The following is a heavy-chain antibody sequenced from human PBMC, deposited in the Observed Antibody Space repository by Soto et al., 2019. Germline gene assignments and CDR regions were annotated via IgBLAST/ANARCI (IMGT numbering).Heavy chain of an antibody. CDR3: TTDLVFGFVGATWLIDY. CDR2: IKSKTDGGTT. CDR1: GFTFSNAW. V-gene: IGHV3-15*01. J-gene: IGHJ4*02. Sequence: EVQLVESGGGLVKPGGSLRLSCAASGFTFSNAWMSWVRQAPGKGLEWVGRIKSKTDGGTTDYAAPVKGRFTISRDDSKNTLYLQMNSLKTEDTAVYYCTTDLVFGFVGATWLIDYWGQGTLVTVSS. D-gene: IGHD1-26*01.